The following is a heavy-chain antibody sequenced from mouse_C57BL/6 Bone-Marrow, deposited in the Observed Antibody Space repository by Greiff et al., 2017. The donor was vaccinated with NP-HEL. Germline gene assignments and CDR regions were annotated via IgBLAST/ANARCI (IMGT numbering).Heavy chain of an antibody. D-gene: IGHD2-5*01. CDR3: ARVYSNYPAWFAY. J-gene: IGHJ3*01. Sequence: VQRKQSGAELVKPGASVKMSCKASGYTFTTYPIEWMKQNHGKSLEWIGNFHPYNDDTKYNEKFKGKATLTVEKSSSTVYLELSRLTSDDSAVYYCARVYSNYPAWFAYWGQGTLVTVSA. CDR2: FHPYNDDT. V-gene: IGHV1-47*01. CDR1: GYTFTTYP.